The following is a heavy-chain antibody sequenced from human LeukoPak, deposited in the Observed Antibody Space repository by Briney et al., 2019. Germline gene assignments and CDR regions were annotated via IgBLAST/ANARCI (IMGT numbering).Heavy chain of an antibody. D-gene: IGHD3-3*01. Sequence: ASVKVSCKVSGYTLTELSMHWVRQAPGKGLEWMGGFDPEDGETIYAQKFQGRVTMTEDTSTDTAYMELSSLRSEDTAVYYCTTDCCRWSGNNLTRGYWGQGTLVTVSS. V-gene: IGHV1-24*01. J-gene: IGHJ4*02. CDR2: FDPEDGET. CDR3: TTDCCRWSGNNLTRGY. CDR1: GYTLTELS.